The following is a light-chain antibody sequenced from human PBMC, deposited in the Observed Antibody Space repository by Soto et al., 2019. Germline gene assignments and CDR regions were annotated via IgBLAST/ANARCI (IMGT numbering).Light chain of an antibody. J-gene: IGLJ3*02. CDR2: GNS. CDR3: QSYDISLTTWV. CDR1: SSNIGAGYD. Sequence: QPVLTQPPSVSGAPRQRVTISCTGSSSNIGAGYDVHWYQQLPGTAPKLLIYGNSNRPSGVPDRFSGSKSGASASLAITGLQAEDGADYYCQSYDISLTTWVFGGGTKLTVL. V-gene: IGLV1-40*01.